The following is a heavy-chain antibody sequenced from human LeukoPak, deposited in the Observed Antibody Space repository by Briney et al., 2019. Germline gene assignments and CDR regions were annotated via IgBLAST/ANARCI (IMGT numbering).Heavy chain of an antibody. CDR3: ARESGRVSDY. J-gene: IGHJ4*02. V-gene: IGHV5-51*01. CDR2: IYPGDSDT. CDR1: GYSFTSYW. D-gene: IGHD2-15*01. Sequence: GESLKISCKGSGYSFTSYWIAWVRQMPGKGLEWMGIIYPGDSDTRYSPSFQGQVTFSADRSISTAYLQWSSLKASDTAIYYCARESGRVSDYWGQGTLVTVSS.